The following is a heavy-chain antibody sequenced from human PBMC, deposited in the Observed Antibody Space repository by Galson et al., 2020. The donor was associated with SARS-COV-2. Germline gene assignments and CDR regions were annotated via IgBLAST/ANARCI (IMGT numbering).Heavy chain of an antibody. CDR1: GFTFSSYA. CDR3: ARDRGAAAGWGWFDP. CDR2: ISYDGSNK. J-gene: IGHJ5*02. Sequence: GGSLRLSCAASGFTFSSYAMHWVRQAPGKGLEWVAGISYDGSNKYYADSVKGRFTITRDNSKNTLYLQMNSLRAEDTAVYYCARDRGAAAGWGWFDPWGQGTLVTVSS. V-gene: IGHV3-30*04. D-gene: IGHD6-13*01.